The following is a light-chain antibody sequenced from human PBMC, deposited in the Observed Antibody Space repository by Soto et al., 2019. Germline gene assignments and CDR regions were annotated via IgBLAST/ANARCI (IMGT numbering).Light chain of an antibody. CDR1: QGVAKD. CDR3: LLHSSYRLT. J-gene: IGKJ4*01. V-gene: IGKV1-17*01. Sequence: DIQMTPSPSSLYASVGDRVTFTCRASQGVAKDLAWYQQKPGKAPKRLIYAAFSLQTGVPARFSGSGGGTEFTVTLSSLQPEDFATYYCLLHSSYRLTFGGGNRVEIK. CDR2: AAF.